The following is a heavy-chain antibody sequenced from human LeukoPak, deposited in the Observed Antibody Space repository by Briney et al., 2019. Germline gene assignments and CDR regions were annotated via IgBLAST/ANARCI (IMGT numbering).Heavy chain of an antibody. CDR3: VGTIASRGSEY. Sequence: GGPLRLSCAASGFTFTNYWMHWVRQAPGRGLVWVSRLPPDELGIIYAASVKGRFTVSRDNAKNTVYLQMNNLRVDDTAMYYCVGTIASRGSEYWGQGALVTVSS. J-gene: IGHJ4*02. CDR2: LPPDELGI. CDR1: GFTFTNYW. D-gene: IGHD6-6*01. V-gene: IGHV3-74*01.